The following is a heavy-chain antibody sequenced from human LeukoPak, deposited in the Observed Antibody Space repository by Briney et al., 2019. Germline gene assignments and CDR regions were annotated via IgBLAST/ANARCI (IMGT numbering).Heavy chain of an antibody. CDR1: GFSFSNYG. J-gene: IGHJ4*02. Sequence: GGSLRLSCAASGFSFSNYGMSWVRQAPGKGLEWVSAISGSGGSTYYADSVKGRFTISRDNSKNTLYLQMNSLRAEDTAVYYCAKATANCSGGSCYSSFDYWGQGTLVTVSS. V-gene: IGHV3-23*01. CDR2: ISGSGGST. D-gene: IGHD2-15*01. CDR3: AKATANCSGGSCYSSFDY.